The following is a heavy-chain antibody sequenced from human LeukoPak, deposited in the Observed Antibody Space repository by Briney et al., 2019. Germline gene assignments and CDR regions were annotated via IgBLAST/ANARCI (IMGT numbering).Heavy chain of an antibody. V-gene: IGHV3-74*01. CDR3: VRDDSSHFDY. D-gene: IGHD6-13*01. Sequence: PGGSLRLSCAAPEFIFSSSHISWVRQAPGKGLVWVSRINRDGSSTNYADSVKGRFTISRDNAKNTLYLQMNSLRAEDTAVYYCVRDDSSHFDYWGQGALVTVSS. CDR2: INRDGSST. CDR1: EFIFSSSH. J-gene: IGHJ4*02.